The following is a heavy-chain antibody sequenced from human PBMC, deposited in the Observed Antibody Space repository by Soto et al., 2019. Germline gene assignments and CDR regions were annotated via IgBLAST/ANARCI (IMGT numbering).Heavy chain of an antibody. D-gene: IGHD1-26*01. Sequence: PGGPLRLSCAASGFTFSNYAMSWVRQAPGKGLVWVSRIHSDGSSTTYADFVKGRFIISRDNARNTVDLQMNSVRVEDTAVYYCARGDRGAFDLWGQGTVVTVS. J-gene: IGHJ3*01. CDR2: IHSDGSST. CDR1: GFTFSNYA. CDR3: ARGDRGAFDL. V-gene: IGHV3-74*01.